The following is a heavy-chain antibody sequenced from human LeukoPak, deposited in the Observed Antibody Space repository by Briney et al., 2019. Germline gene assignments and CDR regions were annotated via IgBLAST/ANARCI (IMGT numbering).Heavy chain of an antibody. CDR2: INIGEDRT. J-gene: IGHJ4*02. Sequence: GGALRLSCSASGFTFSNCAMHWVRQAPGKGLEYVSTINIGEDRTLYAASVKGRFSISRDNSRNTLYLQMRSLRAEDTAVYYCVKDLSGTYSFDYWGQGTVVTVSS. CDR1: GFTFSNCA. V-gene: IGHV3-64D*09. CDR3: VKDLSGTYSFDY. D-gene: IGHD1-26*01.